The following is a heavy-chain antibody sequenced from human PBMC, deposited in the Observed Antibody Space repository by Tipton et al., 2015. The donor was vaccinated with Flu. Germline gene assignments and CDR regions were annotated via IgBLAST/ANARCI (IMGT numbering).Heavy chain of an antibody. D-gene: IGHD3-22*01. CDR2: VYTSGST. Sequence: TLSLTCTVSGGSISSGSYYWSWIRQPAGKGLEWIGRVYTSGSTNYNPSLKSRVTISVDTSKNQFSLKLSSVTAADTAVYYCARESDSNGYEDAFAIWGQGTMVTVSS. CDR1: GGSISSGSYY. J-gene: IGHJ3*02. V-gene: IGHV4-61*02. CDR3: ARESDSNGYEDAFAI.